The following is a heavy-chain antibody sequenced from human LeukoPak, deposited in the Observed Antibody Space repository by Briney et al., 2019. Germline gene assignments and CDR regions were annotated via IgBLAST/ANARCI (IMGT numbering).Heavy chain of an antibody. J-gene: IGHJ6*02. CDR3: ARETRIRGVSVRESHYFYYYGMDV. CDR2: IYANGDT. CDR1: GGSIDNFY. V-gene: IGHV4-4*07. Sequence: SQTLSLTCTVSGGSIDNFYWTWIRQPAGRGLEWIGRIYANGDTNYNPSLRSRLTLSVATSRNQFSLSLTSVTAADTAVYYCARETRIRGVSVRESHYFYYYGMDVWGQGTTVIVSS. D-gene: IGHD3-10*01.